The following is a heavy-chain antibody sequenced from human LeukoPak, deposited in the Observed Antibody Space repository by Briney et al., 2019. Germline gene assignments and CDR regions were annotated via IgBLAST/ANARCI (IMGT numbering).Heavy chain of an antibody. V-gene: IGHV3-64D*06. CDR2: SNTNGGDT. CDR1: GFAFSNYV. D-gene: IGHD4-17*01. Sequence: PGGSLRLSCSASGFAFSNYVMHWVRQAPGKGLVYVSTSNTNGGDTYYADSVQGRFTISRDNSKNTLYLQMSSLRPEDTAVYYCVKDSHYGDPPYYLDVWGQGTTVTVSS. CDR3: VKDSHYGDPPYYLDV. J-gene: IGHJ6*02.